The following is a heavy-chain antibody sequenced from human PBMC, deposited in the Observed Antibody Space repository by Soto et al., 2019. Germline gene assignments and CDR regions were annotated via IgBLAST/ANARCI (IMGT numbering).Heavy chain of an antibody. CDR3: ARGFNDFWSDYSGYYYYGMDV. D-gene: IGHD3-3*01. Sequence: ASVKVSCKASGYTFTGYYMHWVRQAPGQGLEWMGWINPNSGGTNYAQKFQGWVTMTRDTSISTAYMELSRLRSDDTAVYYCARGFNDFWSDYSGYYYYGMDVRGQGTTVTVS. V-gene: IGHV1-2*04. J-gene: IGHJ6*02. CDR2: INPNSGGT. CDR1: GYTFTGYY.